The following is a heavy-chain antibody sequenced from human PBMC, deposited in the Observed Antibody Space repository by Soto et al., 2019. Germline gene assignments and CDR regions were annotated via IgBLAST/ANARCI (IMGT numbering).Heavy chain of an antibody. CDR1: GFTFSSYG. Sequence: GGSLRLSCAASGFTFSSYGMHWVRQAPGKGLEWVAVISYDGSNKYYADSVKGRFTISRDNSKNTLYLQMNSLRAEDTAVYYCAKDPRNYGSGSYYSYFDYWGQGTLVTVSS. CDR3: AKDPRNYGSGSYYSYFDY. CDR2: ISYDGSNK. V-gene: IGHV3-30*18. D-gene: IGHD3-10*01. J-gene: IGHJ4*02.